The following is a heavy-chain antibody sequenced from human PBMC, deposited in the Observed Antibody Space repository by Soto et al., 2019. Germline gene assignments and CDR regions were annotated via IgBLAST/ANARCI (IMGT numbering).Heavy chain of an antibody. CDR1: GFTFSTYA. Sequence: EVQLLESGGGLVQPGGSLRLSCVASGFTFSTYAMYWVRQAPGKGLEWVSAISASGSGTYYTDSVQGRFTISRDNSKIPLFLQMNSLRAEDTVVYYCARRQTGYSFDYWGQGTLVTVSS. J-gene: IGHJ4*02. V-gene: IGHV3-23*01. CDR3: ARRQTGYSFDY. CDR2: ISASGSGT.